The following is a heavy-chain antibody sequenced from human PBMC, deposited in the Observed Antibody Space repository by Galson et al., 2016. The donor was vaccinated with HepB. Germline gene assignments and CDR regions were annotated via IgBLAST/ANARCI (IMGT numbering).Heavy chain of an antibody. Sequence: SLRLSCAASEFSSSSYAMSWVRQAPGKGLEWVSAISGSGGDSTYYADSVTGRFTISRDNSKNMLYLQMNSLRAEDTAVYYCAKDQAQNMAVALRWFDPWGQGTLVTVSS. V-gene: IGHV3-23*01. CDR3: AKDQAQNMAVALRWFDP. CDR2: ISGSGGDST. J-gene: IGHJ5*02. D-gene: IGHD6-19*01. CDR1: EFSSSSYA.